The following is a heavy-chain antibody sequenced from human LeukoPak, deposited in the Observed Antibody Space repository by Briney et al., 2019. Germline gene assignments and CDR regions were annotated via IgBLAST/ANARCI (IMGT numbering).Heavy chain of an antibody. D-gene: IGHD2-8*02. CDR3: ARGLNELLVDFDY. CDR1: GGTFSSYA. Sequence: ASVKVSCKDSGGTFSSYAISWVRQAPGQGLEWMGRITPILGIANYAQKFQGRVTITADKSTSTAYMELNSLRSEDTAVYYCARGLNELLVDFDYWGQGTLVTVSS. CDR2: ITPILGIA. J-gene: IGHJ4*02. V-gene: IGHV1-69*04.